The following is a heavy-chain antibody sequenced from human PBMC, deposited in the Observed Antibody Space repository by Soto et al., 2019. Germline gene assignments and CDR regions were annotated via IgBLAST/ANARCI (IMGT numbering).Heavy chain of an antibody. Sequence: VASVKVSCKASGGTFSSYAISWVRQAPGQGLEWMGGIIPIFGTANYAQKFQGRVTITADKSTSTAYMELSSLRSEDTAVYYCANSQYYYDSSGYSPLNWFDPWGQGTLVTVSS. V-gene: IGHV1-69*06. CDR1: GGTFSSYA. CDR3: ANSQYYYDSSGYSPLNWFDP. D-gene: IGHD3-22*01. CDR2: IIPIFGTA. J-gene: IGHJ5*02.